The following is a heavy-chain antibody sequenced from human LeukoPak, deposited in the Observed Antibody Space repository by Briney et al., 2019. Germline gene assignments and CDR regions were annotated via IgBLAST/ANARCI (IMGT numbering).Heavy chain of an antibody. V-gene: IGHV4-38-2*01. CDR2: IYRSGST. D-gene: IGHD6-13*01. J-gene: IGHJ4*02. CDR3: ARVRTTSPYSSSWYFDY. CDR1: DYSISSGYY. Sequence: SETLSLTCAVSDYSISSGYYWGWIRQPPGKGLEWIGSIYRSGSTYYNPSLKSRVTMSVDTSKNQFSLKLSSVTAADTAVYYCARVRTTSPYSSSWYFDYWGQGTLVTVSS.